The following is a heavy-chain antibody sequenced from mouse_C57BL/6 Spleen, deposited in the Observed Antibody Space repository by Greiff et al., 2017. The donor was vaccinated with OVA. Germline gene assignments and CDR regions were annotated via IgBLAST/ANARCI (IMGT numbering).Heavy chain of an antibody. Sequence: QVQLQQSGPELVKPGASVKISCKASGYAFSSSWMNWVKQRPGKGLEWIGRIYPGDGDTNYNGKFKGKATLTADKSSSTAYMQLSSLTSEDSAVYFCARWALTTVAPMDYWGQGTSVTVSS. CDR2: IYPGDGDT. V-gene: IGHV1-82*01. J-gene: IGHJ4*01. D-gene: IGHD1-1*01. CDR3: ARWALTTVAPMDY. CDR1: GYAFSSSW.